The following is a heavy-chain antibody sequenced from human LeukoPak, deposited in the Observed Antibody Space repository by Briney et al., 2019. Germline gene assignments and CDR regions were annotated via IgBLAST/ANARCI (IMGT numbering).Heavy chain of an antibody. CDR2: IYICGST. V-gene: IGHV4-4*07. CDR3: ARERHGGYSYSFCFDY. J-gene: IGHJ4*02. Sequence: SETLSPTCTVSGGSISSYYWNWIRQPPGKGLEWIGYIYICGSTNYNPALKSRVTMPLDASKNQVSVNLNSVTAADTAIYYCARERHGGYSYSFCFDYWGQGTLVTVSS. D-gene: IGHD5-18*01. CDR1: GGSISSYY.